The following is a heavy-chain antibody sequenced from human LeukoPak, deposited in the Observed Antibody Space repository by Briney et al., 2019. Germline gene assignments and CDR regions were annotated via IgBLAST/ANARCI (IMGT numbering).Heavy chain of an antibody. CDR2: ISSSSSTI. Sequence: QTGGSLRLSCAASGFTFSSYSMNWVRQAPGKGLEWVSYISSSSSTIYYADSVRGRFTISRDNAKNSLYLQMNSLRAEDTAVYYCARAVVRGTTRTVDYWGQGTLVTVSS. CDR3: ARAVVRGTTRTVDY. J-gene: IGHJ4*02. D-gene: IGHD2-15*01. V-gene: IGHV3-48*01. CDR1: GFTFSSYS.